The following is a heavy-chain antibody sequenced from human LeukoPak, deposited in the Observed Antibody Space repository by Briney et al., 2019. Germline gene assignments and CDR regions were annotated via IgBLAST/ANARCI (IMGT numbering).Heavy chain of an antibody. J-gene: IGHJ4*02. D-gene: IGHD1-20*01. CDR2: IYYSGST. CDR1: GGSISSSSYY. Sequence: SETLSLTCTVSGGSISSSSYYWGWIRQPPGKGLEWIGSIYYSGSTYYNPSLKSRVTISVDTSKNQFSLKLSSVTAADTAVYYCARDDNWNDDRNFAFDYWGQGTLVTVSS. CDR3: ARDDNWNDDRNFAFDY. V-gene: IGHV4-39*07.